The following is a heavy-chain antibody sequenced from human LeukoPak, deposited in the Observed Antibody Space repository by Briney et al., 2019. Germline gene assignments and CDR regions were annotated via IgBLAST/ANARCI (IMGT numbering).Heavy chain of an antibody. CDR3: ARVMSASGSSLRYFDY. CDR2: IYHSGST. J-gene: IGHJ4*02. Sequence: PSETLSLTCTVSGYSISSGYYWGWIRQPPGKGLEWIGSIYHSGSTYYNPSLKSRVTISVDTSKNQFSLKLSSVTAADTAVYYCARVMSASGSSLRYFDYWGQGTLVTVSS. V-gene: IGHV4-38-2*02. CDR1: GYSISSGYY. D-gene: IGHD3-10*01.